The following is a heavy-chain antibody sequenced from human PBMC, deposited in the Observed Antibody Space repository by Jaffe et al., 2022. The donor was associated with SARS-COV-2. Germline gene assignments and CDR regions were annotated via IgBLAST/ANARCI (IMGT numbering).Heavy chain of an antibody. CDR3: AKLGSAYRTADNWFDP. CDR1: GFTFSSYA. D-gene: IGHD3-10*01. Sequence: EVQLLESGGGLVQPGGSLRLSCAASGFTFSSYAMSWVRQAPGKGLEWVSAISGSGGSTYYADSVKGRFTISRDNSKNTLYLQMNSLRAEDTAVYYCAKLGSAYRTADNWFDPWGQGTLVTVSS. CDR2: ISGSGGST. J-gene: IGHJ5*02. V-gene: IGHV3-23*01.